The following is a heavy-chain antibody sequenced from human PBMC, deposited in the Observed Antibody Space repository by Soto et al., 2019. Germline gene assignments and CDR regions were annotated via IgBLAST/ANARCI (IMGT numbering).Heavy chain of an antibody. CDR2: ISVSVGST. CDR1: GFTFSSYG. Sequence: PGGSLRLSCAASGFTFSSYGMHWVRQAPGKGLEWVSTISVSVGSTYSADSVQGRFTVSSDISDNTLFLRMTSLTADDTAVYFCAKRDVPHSTSNAYFYDHWGRGVLVTVSS. D-gene: IGHD2-21*02. J-gene: IGHJ4*02. CDR3: AKRDVPHSTSNAYFYDH. V-gene: IGHV3-23*01.